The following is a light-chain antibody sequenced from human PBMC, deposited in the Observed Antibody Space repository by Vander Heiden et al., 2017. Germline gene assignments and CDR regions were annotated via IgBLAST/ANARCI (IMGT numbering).Light chain of an antibody. J-gene: IGKJ1*01. CDR3: HQYGISPWT. Sequence: EIVLTQSPGTLSLSPGESATLSCRASQTISSAYFAWYLQRPGQPPRLLIYGASVRAGRVPDRFIGSGSGSDFTLIIRRLEPEDFAVYYCHQYGISPWTGGQGKKGEGK. CDR2: GAS. CDR1: QTISSAY. V-gene: IGKV3-20*01.